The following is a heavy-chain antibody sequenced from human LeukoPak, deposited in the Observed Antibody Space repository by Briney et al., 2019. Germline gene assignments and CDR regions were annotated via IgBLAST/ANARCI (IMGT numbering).Heavy chain of an antibody. Sequence: KNGESLKISCKGSGYSFTSYWIGWVRQMPGKGLEWMGIIYPGDSDTRYSPSFQGQVTISADKSISTAYLQWSSLKASDTAMYYCARHKGIAVAGYYYYGMDVWGQGTTVTVSS. CDR2: IYPGDSDT. D-gene: IGHD6-19*01. CDR3: ARHKGIAVAGYYYYGMDV. J-gene: IGHJ6*02. CDR1: GYSFTSYW. V-gene: IGHV5-51*01.